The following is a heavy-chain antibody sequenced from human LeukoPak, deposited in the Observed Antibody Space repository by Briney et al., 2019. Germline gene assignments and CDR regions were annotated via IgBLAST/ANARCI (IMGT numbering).Heavy chain of an antibody. CDR3: VTHSCSTITCYTDY. J-gene: IGHJ4*02. CDR1: GFGFSTYA. V-gene: IGHV3-23*01. Sequence: LTGGSLRLSCAASGFGFSTYAMSWVRQAPGKGLEWVSGISASGDKIFYADSVKGRSTISRDNSKNILYLQMNALAAEDTARYYCVTHSCSTITCYTDYWGQGTMVPVSS. CDR2: ISASGDKI. D-gene: IGHD2-2*02.